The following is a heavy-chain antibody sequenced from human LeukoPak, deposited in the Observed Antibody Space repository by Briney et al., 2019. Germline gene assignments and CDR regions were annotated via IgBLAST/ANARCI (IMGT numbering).Heavy chain of an antibody. Sequence: SETLSLTCAVSGGSISSGGYSWSWIRQPPGKGLEWIGYIYHSGSTYYNPSLKSRVTISVDRSKNQFSLKLSSVTAADTAVYYCARGHTIFGVVIPYFDYWGQGTLVTVSS. CDR1: GGSISSGGYS. D-gene: IGHD3-3*01. CDR3: ARGHTIFGVVIPYFDY. J-gene: IGHJ4*02. CDR2: IYHSGST. V-gene: IGHV4-30-2*01.